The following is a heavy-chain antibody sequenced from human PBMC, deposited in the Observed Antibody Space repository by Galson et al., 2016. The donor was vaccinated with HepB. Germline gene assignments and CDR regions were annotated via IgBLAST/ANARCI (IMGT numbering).Heavy chain of an antibody. V-gene: IGHV3-23*01. Sequence: SLRLSCAASGFTFSSYAMSWVRQAPGKGLEWVSAISGSGGSTNYADSVKGRVTISRDNSKNTLYLQMNSLTVEDTAIYYCAKGRLQGGWFGPWGQGTLATVSS. CDR2: ISGSGGST. CDR1: GFTFSSYA. D-gene: IGHD5-24*01. J-gene: IGHJ5*02. CDR3: AKGRLQGGWFGP.